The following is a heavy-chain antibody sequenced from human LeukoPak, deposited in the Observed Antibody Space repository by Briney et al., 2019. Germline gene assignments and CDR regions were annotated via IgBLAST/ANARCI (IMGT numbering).Heavy chain of an antibody. V-gene: IGHV4-39*01. Sequence: SSETLSLTCTVSGGSISSYYWGWIRQPPGKGLEWIGSIYYSGSTYYNPSLKSRVTISVDTSKNQFSLKLSSVTAADTAVYYCARRSPSVVVIDYWGQGTLVTVSS. CDR2: IYYSGST. CDR3: ARRSPSVVVIDY. CDR1: GGSISSYY. J-gene: IGHJ4*02. D-gene: IGHD2-2*01.